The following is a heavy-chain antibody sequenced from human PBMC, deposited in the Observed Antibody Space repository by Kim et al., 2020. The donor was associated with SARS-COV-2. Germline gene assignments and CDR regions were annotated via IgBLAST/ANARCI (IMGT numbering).Heavy chain of an antibody. J-gene: IGHJ6*01. CDR3: ARDARYDFWNGYPVMDV. Sequence: SVKVSCKASGGIFNNYAINWVRQAPGQGLEWMGRVVPILGAANYAQNSQGRVTIIADISTSTAYMELSSLRSGDTAVYYCARDARYDFWNGYPVMDVWG. D-gene: IGHD3-3*01. CDR1: GGIFNNYA. V-gene: IGHV1-69*04. CDR2: VVPILGAA.